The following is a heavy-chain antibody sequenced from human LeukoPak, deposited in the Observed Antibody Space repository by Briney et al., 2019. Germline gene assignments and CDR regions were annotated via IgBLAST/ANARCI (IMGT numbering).Heavy chain of an antibody. D-gene: IGHD5-18*01. J-gene: IGHJ4*02. CDR2: FSGSGGST. V-gene: IGHV3-23*01. Sequence: GGSLRLSCAASGFTFSSYAMSWVRQAPGKGLEWVSAFSGSGGSTYYADSVKGRFTISRDNSKNTLYLQMNSLRAEDTAVYYCARAATSRGYSYVYPWYFDYWGQGTLVTVSS. CDR3: ARAATSRGYSYVYPWYFDY. CDR1: GFTFSSYA.